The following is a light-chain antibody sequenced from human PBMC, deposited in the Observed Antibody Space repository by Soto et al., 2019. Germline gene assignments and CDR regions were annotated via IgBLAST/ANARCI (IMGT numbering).Light chain of an antibody. V-gene: IGKV3-11*01. CDR3: QQRSNWPL. CDR2: DAS. CDR1: QSVSSY. J-gene: IGKJ4*01. Sequence: EIVLTQSPATLSLSPGERATLSCRASQSVSSYVAWYQQKPGQAPRLLIYDASNRATGIPARFSGSGSGTDFTLTISSLEPEDLEVYYCQQRSNWPLFGGGTKVEIK.